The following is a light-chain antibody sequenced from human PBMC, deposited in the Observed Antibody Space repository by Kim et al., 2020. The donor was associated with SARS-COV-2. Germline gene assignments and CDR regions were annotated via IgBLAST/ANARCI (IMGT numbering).Light chain of an antibody. CDR3: QQGYST. Sequence: DIQMTQSPSSLSASVGDRVTITCRASQSISTYLNWYQQRLGKAPTLLIYAASSLPSGVPSRFSGSGSGTDFTLTISSLQPEDFATYYCQQGYSTFGQGTKLEI. CDR1: QSISTY. CDR2: AAS. J-gene: IGKJ2*01. V-gene: IGKV1-39*01.